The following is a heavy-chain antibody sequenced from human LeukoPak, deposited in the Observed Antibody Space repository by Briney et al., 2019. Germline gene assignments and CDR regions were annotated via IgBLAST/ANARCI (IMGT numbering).Heavy chain of an antibody. Sequence: GASVKVSCKASGYTFTGYYMHWVRQAPGQGLEWMGWINPNSGGTNYAQKFQGRVTMIRDTSISTAYMELSRLRSDDTAVYYCARVLSRWLQLNYFDYWGQGTLVTVSS. J-gene: IGHJ4*02. CDR2: INPNSGGT. CDR3: ARVLSRWLQLNYFDY. D-gene: IGHD5-24*01. CDR1: GYTFTGYY. V-gene: IGHV1-2*02.